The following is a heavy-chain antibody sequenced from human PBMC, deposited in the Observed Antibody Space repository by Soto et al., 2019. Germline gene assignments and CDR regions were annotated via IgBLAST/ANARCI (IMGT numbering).Heavy chain of an antibody. CDR3: ARGIATGQLDP. CDR1: GYTFTRYT. D-gene: IGHD2-15*01. V-gene: IGHV1-3*01. CDR2: INPDNGNT. Sequence: QVQLVQSGAEVQKPGASVKISCNASGYTFTRYTVNWVRQAPGQRLEWMGWINPDNGNTKSSQKFQDRVIITRDTSASTAYMDLSSLRSEDTAVYYCARGIATGQLDPWGQGTLVTVSS. J-gene: IGHJ5*02.